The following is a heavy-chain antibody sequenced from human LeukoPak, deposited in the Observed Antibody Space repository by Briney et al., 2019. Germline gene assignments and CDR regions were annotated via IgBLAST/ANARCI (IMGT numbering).Heavy chain of an antibody. CDR3: AREAYDSSGYYLYYYYYYMDV. Sequence: SETLSLTCTVSGVSISSYYWSWLRQPAGKGLEWLGRIYTSGSTNYNPSLKSRVTMSVDTSKNQFSLKLSSVTAADTAVYYCAREAYDSSGYYLYYYYYYMDVWGKGTTVTISS. J-gene: IGHJ6*03. CDR1: GVSISSYY. V-gene: IGHV4-4*07. D-gene: IGHD3-22*01. CDR2: IYTSGST.